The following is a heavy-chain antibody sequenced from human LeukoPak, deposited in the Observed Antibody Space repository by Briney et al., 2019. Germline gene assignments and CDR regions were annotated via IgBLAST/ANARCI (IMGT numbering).Heavy chain of an antibody. Sequence: GGSLRLSCAASGFTFSSYAMSWVRQAPGKGLEWVSAISGSGGSTYYTDSVKGRFTISRDNSKNTLYLQMNSLRAEDTAVYYCAKLARRYYYGSGRDGMDVWGKGTTVTVSS. D-gene: IGHD3-10*01. CDR2: ISGSGGST. CDR3: AKLARRYYYGSGRDGMDV. J-gene: IGHJ6*04. V-gene: IGHV3-23*01. CDR1: GFTFSSYA.